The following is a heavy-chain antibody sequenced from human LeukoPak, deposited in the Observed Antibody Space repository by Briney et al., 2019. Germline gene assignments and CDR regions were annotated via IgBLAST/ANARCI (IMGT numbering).Heavy chain of an antibody. CDR2: MNPNSGNT. J-gene: IGHJ4*02. Sequence: GASVKVSCKASGYTLTSYDINWVRQATGQGLEWMGWMNPNSGNTGYAQKFQGRVTITRNTSISTAYMELSSLRSEDTAVYYCARGGGQQWLVRKPFDYWGQGTLVTVSS. CDR3: ARGGGQQWLVRKPFDY. V-gene: IGHV1-8*03. CDR1: GYTLTSYD. D-gene: IGHD6-19*01.